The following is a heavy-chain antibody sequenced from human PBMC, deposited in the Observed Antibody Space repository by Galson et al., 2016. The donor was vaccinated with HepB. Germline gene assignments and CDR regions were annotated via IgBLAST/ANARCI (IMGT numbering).Heavy chain of an antibody. CDR2: VWYDGTNE. CDR1: GFTFSTYG. CDR3: ARNLVLQWFRGADGMDV. Sequence: SLRLSCAASGFTFSTYGMHWVRQAPGKGLEWVAVVWYDGTNEYYADSVRGRFTISRDNSKNSLYLQLRSLRAEDTAVYYCARNLVLQWFRGADGMDVWGKGTTVTVSS. J-gene: IGHJ6*04. V-gene: IGHV3-33*01. D-gene: IGHD3-10*01.